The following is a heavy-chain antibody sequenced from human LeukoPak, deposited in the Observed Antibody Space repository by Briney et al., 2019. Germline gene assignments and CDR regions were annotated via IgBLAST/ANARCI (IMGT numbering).Heavy chain of an antibody. CDR1: GGSISSSSYY. V-gene: IGHV4-39*07. Sequence: PSETLSLTCTVSGGSISSSSYYWGWIRQPPGKGLEWIGSIYYSGSTYYNPSLKSRVTISVDTSKNQFSLKLSSVTAADTAVYYCARTVQRYYYDSSGLRRDAFDIWGQGTMVTVSS. J-gene: IGHJ3*02. CDR3: ARTVQRYYYDSSGLRRDAFDI. D-gene: IGHD3-22*01. CDR2: IYYSGST.